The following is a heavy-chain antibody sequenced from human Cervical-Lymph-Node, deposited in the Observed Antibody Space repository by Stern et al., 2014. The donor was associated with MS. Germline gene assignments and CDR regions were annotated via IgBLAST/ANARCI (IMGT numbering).Heavy chain of an antibody. Sequence: EVQLEESGGGLVQPGRSLRLSCTASGFTFGDYAMSWFRQAPGKGLEWVGFIRGKAYGGTTVYAASVRGRFTISRDDSKSIAYLQMNSLKIEDAGVYYCTRGVRGNDYYGMDVWGQGTTVTVSS. D-gene: IGHD3-10*01. CDR2: IRGKAYGGTT. CDR3: TRGVRGNDYYGMDV. J-gene: IGHJ6*02. CDR1: GFTFGDYA. V-gene: IGHV3-49*03.